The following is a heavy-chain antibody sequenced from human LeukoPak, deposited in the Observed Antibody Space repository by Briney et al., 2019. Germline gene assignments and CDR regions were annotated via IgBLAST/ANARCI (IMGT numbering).Heavy chain of an antibody. CDR3: ARGLRRRVTTRDAFDI. J-gene: IGHJ3*02. CDR1: GGSISSYF. V-gene: IGHV4-59*12. Sequence: PSETLSLTCTVSGGSISSYFWNWIRQPPGKGLEWIGYFYYSGSTNYNPSLKSRVTISVDTSKNQFSLKLSSVTAADTAVYYCARGLRRRVTTRDAFDIWGQGTMVTVSS. D-gene: IGHD4-17*01. CDR2: FYYSGST.